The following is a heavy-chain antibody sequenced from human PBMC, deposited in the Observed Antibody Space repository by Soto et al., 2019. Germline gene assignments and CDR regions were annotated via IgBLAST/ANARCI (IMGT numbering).Heavy chain of an antibody. D-gene: IGHD6-19*01. V-gene: IGHV1-69*06. CDR2: IIPIFGTA. CDR3: ASERIAVAGKLYYYYGMDV. J-gene: IGHJ6*02. Sequence: SVKVSCKVSGGAFSSYAISWVRQAPGQGLEWMGGIIPIFGTANYAQKFQGRVTITADKSTSTAYMELSSLRSEDTAVYYCASERIAVAGKLYYYYGMDVWGQGTTCTASS. CDR1: GGAFSSYA.